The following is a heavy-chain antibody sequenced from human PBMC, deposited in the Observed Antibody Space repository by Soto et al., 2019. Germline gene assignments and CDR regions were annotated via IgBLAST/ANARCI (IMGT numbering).Heavy chain of an antibody. CDR1: GFTFSSYG. Sequence: QVQLVESGGGVVQPGRSLRLSCAASGFTFSSYGMHWVRQAPGKGLEWVAVISYDGSNKYYADSVKGRFTISRDNSKNTLYLQMNSLRAEDTAVYYCAKDPRRITIFGVVRYYYYGMDVW. D-gene: IGHD3-3*01. J-gene: IGHJ6*01. CDR3: AKDPRRITIFGVVRYYYYGMDV. CDR2: ISYDGSNK. V-gene: IGHV3-30*18.